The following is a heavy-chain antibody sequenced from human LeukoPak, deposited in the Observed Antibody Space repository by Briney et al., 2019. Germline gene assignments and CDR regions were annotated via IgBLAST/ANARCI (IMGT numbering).Heavy chain of an antibody. CDR2: IYTSGST. Sequence: SETLSLTCTVSGGSISSYYWSWIRQPAGKGLEWIGRIYTSGSTNYNPSLKSRVTISVDTSKNQFSLKLTSVTAADTAVYYCARNYNYIFLDVWGKGTTVTVSS. V-gene: IGHV4-4*07. CDR1: GGSISSYY. CDR3: ARNYNYIFLDV. J-gene: IGHJ6*04. D-gene: IGHD1-20*01.